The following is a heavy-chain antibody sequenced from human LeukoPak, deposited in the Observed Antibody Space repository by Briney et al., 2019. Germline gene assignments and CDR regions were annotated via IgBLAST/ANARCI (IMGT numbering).Heavy chain of an antibody. V-gene: IGHV4-59*08. CDR2: IYYSGST. CDR1: GGSISSYY. J-gene: IGHJ3*02. D-gene: IGHD3-22*01. Sequence: SETLSLTCTVSGGSISSYYWSWIRQPPGKGLEWIGYIYYSGSTNYNPSLKSRVTISVDTSKNQFSLKLSSVTAADTAAYYCARRPDYYDSSGYYYGYAFDIWGQGTMVTVSS. CDR3: ARRPDYYDSSGYYYGYAFDI.